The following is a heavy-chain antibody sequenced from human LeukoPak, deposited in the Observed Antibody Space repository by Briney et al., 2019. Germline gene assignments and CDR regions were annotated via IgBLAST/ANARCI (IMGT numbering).Heavy chain of an antibody. D-gene: IGHD2-2*01. CDR1: GFTFSSHT. CDR3: VRTDCRSSTCYAAFDM. V-gene: IGHV3-30-3*01. Sequence: GGSLRLSCAASGFTFSSHTMHWVRQAPGKGLEWVAVISNDGSNQYYTDSVKGRFTVSRDNSKNILYPQMNSLRAEDTAVFFCVRTDCRSSTCYAAFDMWGQGTMVTVSS. J-gene: IGHJ3*02. CDR2: ISNDGSNQ.